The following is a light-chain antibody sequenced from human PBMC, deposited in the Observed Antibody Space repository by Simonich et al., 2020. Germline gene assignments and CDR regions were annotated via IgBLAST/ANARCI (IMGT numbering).Light chain of an antibody. CDR3: QSADSSGTYVV. V-gene: IGLV3-25*03. J-gene: IGLJ2*01. CDR2: QES. Sequence: SYELTQPPSVSVSPGQTARITCSGDALPKKYAYWYQQKPGQAPVLVIYQESERPSGIPERFSGSSSGKTVTLTISGVQAEDEADYYCQSADSSGTYVVFGGGTKLTVL. CDR1: ALPKKY.